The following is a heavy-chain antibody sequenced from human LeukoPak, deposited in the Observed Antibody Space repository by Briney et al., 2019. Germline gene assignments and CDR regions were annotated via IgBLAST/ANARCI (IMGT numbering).Heavy chain of an antibody. Sequence: PGGSLRLSCAASGFTSSSYGMHWVRQAPGKGLEWVAVIWYDGSNKYYADSVKGRFTISRDNSKNTLYLQMNSLRAEDTAVYYCARDRAVRTGYFDYWGQGTLVTVSS. CDR2: IWYDGSNK. J-gene: IGHJ4*02. CDR3: ARDRAVRTGYFDY. CDR1: GFTSSSYG. D-gene: IGHD3-10*01. V-gene: IGHV3-33*01.